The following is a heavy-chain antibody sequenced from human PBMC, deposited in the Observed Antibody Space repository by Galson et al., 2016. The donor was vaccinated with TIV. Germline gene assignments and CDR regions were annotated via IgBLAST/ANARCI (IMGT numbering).Heavy chain of an antibody. CDR1: GFTFTDYE. Sequence: SLRLSCAASGFTFTDYEFHWVRQAPGKGLERVSYIGRNGRTIFYADSVQGRFTISRDNAKNSLSLQMNSLRVEDPALYYCAKVMPAGGQNLEDWGQGTLVTVSS. V-gene: IGHV3-48*03. J-gene: IGHJ4*02. D-gene: IGHD6-13*01. CDR3: AKVMPAGGQNLED. CDR2: IGRNGRTI.